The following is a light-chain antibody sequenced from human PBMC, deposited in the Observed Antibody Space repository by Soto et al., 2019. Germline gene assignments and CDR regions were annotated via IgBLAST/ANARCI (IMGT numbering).Light chain of an antibody. CDR1: SSDVGGYNY. J-gene: IGLJ1*01. Sequence: QSALTQPPSASGSPGQSVTISCTGTSSDVGGYNYVSWYQQHPGKAPKLMIYEVFKRPSGVPDRFSGSKSGNTASLTVSGLQAEDEADSYCTSYAGSNNFVVFGTGTKVTAL. CDR3: TSYAGSNNFVV. CDR2: EVF. V-gene: IGLV2-8*01.